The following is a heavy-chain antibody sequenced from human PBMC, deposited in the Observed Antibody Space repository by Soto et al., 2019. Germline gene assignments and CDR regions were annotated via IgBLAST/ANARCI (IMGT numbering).Heavy chain of an antibody. D-gene: IGHD6-13*01. CDR1: GGSISSYY. V-gene: IGHV4-59*01. Sequence: QVQLQESGPGLVKPSETLSLTCTVSGGSISSYYWSWIRQPPGKGLEWIGYIYYSGSTNYNPSLKSRVTISVDTSKNQFSLKLSSVTAADTAVYYCARVAFSSSSWFDYWGQGTLVTVSS. CDR2: IYYSGST. J-gene: IGHJ4*02. CDR3: ARVAFSSSSWFDY.